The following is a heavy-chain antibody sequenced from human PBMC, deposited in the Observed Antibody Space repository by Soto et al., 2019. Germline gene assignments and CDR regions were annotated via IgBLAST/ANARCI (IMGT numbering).Heavy chain of an antibody. CDR2: ISVSSGKT. V-gene: IGHV1-18*04. CDR1: GYIFTSYG. Sequence: VASVKVSCKASGYIFTSYGISWLRQAPGQGLEWMGWISVSSGKTNYAQKVEGRVTVTTDTSTRTAYMELRSLRSNDTAVYYCARSSISMDRGFIITGRGDAFDIWGQGTMVTVSS. J-gene: IGHJ3*02. D-gene: IGHD3-10*01. CDR3: ARSSISMDRGFIITGRGDAFDI.